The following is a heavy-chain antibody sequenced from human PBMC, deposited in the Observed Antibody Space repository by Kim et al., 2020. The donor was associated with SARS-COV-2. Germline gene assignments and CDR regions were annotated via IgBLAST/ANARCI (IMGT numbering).Heavy chain of an antibody. V-gene: IGHV3-33*01. CDR3: ARGDFGYSYGFGY. J-gene: IGHJ4*02. D-gene: IGHD5-18*01. Sequence: FADAGKGRFTISRDKSKNTLDLQMNSLRAEDTAVYYCARGDFGYSYGFGYWGQGTLVTVSS.